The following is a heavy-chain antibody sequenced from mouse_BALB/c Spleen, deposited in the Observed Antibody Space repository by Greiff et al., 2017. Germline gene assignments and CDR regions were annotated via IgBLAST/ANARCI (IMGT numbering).Heavy chain of an antibody. Sequence: EVQLQQSGPSLVKPSQTLSLTCSVTGDSITSGYWNWIRKFPGNKLEYMGYISYSGSTYYNPSLKSRISITRDTSKNQYYLQLNSVTTEDTATYYCARSWYDYDTGCAYWGQGTLVTVSA. CDR3: ARSWYDYDTGCAY. V-gene: IGHV3-8*02. D-gene: IGHD2-4*01. J-gene: IGHJ3*01. CDR2: ISYSGST. CDR1: GDSITSGY.